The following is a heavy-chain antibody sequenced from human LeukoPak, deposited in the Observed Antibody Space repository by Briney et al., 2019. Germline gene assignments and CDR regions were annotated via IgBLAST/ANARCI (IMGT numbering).Heavy chain of an antibody. Sequence: GGSLRLSCAASGFSFSAYSMNWVRRAPGKGLQWLSYISGDSSTIYYADSVRGRFTISRDNTDNSLHLHMNSLRGEDTAVYYCSRRFDLWGQGTLVSVSS. CDR1: GFSFSAYS. CDR2: ISGDSSTI. J-gene: IGHJ4*02. V-gene: IGHV3-48*01. CDR3: SRRFDL.